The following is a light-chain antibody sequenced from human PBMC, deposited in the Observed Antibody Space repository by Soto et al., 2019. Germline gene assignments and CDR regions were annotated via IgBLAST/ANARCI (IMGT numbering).Light chain of an antibody. V-gene: IGKV1-5*01. J-gene: IGKJ4*01. CDR3: QQYTNFPLT. CDR2: EAS. Sequence: DIQMTQSPSTLSASVGDRVTITCRASQSISSWLAWYQQKPGKAPKLLIHEASRLESGVPSRFSGSESGTGFTLTISGLHAEDFATYYCQQYTNFPLTFGGGTKVEIK. CDR1: QSISSW.